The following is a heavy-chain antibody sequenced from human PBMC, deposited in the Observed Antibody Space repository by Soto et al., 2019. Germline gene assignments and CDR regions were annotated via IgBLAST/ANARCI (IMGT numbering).Heavy chain of an antibody. J-gene: IGHJ4*02. V-gene: IGHV1-69*02. D-gene: IGHD2-8*01. CDR2: IIPILGIA. Sequence: QVQLVQSGAEVKKPGSSVKVSCKASGGTFSSYTISWVRQAPGQGLEWMGRIIPILGIANYAQKFQCRVTITADKSTSTAYMELSSLRSEDTAVYYCAREWRGSLDYWGQGTLVTVSS. CDR1: GGTFSSYT. CDR3: AREWRGSLDY.